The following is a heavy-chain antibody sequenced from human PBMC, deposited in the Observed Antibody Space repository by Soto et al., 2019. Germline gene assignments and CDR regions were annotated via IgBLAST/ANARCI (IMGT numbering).Heavy chain of an antibody. CDR3: ARDRVDGESPGYYYYGMDV. Sequence: ASVKVSCKASGYTFTSYYMHWVRQAPGQGLEWMGIINPSGGSTSYAQKFQGRVTMTRDTSTSTVYMGLSSLRSEDTAVYYCARDRVDGESPGYYYYGMDVWGQGTTVTVSS. CDR1: GYTFTSYY. D-gene: IGHD4-17*01. J-gene: IGHJ6*02. CDR2: INPSGGST. V-gene: IGHV1-46*01.